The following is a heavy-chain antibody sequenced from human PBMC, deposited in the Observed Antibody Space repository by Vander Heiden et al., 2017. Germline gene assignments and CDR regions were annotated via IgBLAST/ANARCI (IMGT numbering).Heavy chain of an antibody. J-gene: IGHJ2*01. Sequence: EVQLLESGGGLVQPGWSLRLSCAASGFTFRSYAMSWVRQAPGKGLEWVSAISGRGGSTYYADSVKGRFTISRDNSKNTLYLQMNSLRAEDTAVYYCAKVWGGGYGGNGWYFDLWGRGTLVTVSS. CDR2: ISGRGGST. CDR3: AKVWGGGYGGNGWYFDL. V-gene: IGHV3-23*01. D-gene: IGHD4-17*01. CDR1: GFTFRSYA.